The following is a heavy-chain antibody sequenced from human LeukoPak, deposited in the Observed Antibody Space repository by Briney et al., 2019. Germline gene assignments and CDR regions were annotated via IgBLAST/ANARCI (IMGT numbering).Heavy chain of an antibody. D-gene: IGHD6-19*01. V-gene: IGHV4-39*07. CDR2: IYYSGST. J-gene: IGHJ4*02. CDR3: ARDSAIAVAGYYYFDY. Sequence: SETLSLTCTVSGGSISSSSYYWGWIRQPPGKGLDWIGSIYYSGSTYYNPSLKSRVTISVDTSKNQFSLKLSSVTAADTAVYYCARDSAIAVAGYYYFDYWGQGTLVTVSS. CDR1: GGSISSSSYY.